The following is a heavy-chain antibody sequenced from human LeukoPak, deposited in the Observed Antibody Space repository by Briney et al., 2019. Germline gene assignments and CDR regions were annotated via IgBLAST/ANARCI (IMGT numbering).Heavy chain of an antibody. CDR1: GGSISSYY. Sequence: SETLSLTCTVSGGSISSYYWSWIRQPAGKGLEWIGRIYTSGSTNYNPFLKSRVTMSVDTSKNQFSLKLSSVTAADTAVYYCARDYRLPNWFDPWGQGTLVTVSS. V-gene: IGHV4-4*07. CDR2: IYTSGST. CDR3: ARDYRLPNWFDP. D-gene: IGHD2-15*01. J-gene: IGHJ5*02.